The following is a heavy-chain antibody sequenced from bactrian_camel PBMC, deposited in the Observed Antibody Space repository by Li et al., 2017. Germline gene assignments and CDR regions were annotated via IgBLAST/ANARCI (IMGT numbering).Heavy chain of an antibody. D-gene: IGHD2*01. V-gene: IGHV3S63*01. CDR3: AADGGGYCYTQDLSENRFGY. CDR1: GYIGNHAC. J-gene: IGHJ4*01. Sequence: HVQLVESGGGSVQAGESLTLSCVVSGYIGNHACKAWFRQGPGKEREGVASIVIGLSGGRTYYADSLKGRFTIAQDNDKNTVYLQMNNLKPEDTAMYYCAADGGGYCYTQDLSENRFGYWGQGTQVTVS. CDR2: IVIGLSGGRT.